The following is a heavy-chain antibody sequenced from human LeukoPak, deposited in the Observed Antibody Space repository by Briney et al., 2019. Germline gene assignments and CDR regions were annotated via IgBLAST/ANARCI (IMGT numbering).Heavy chain of an antibody. CDR3: ARXXMVRGPKRYFQH. CDR1: GGSISSSSYY. D-gene: IGHD3-10*01. V-gene: IGHV4-39*07. J-gene: IGHJ1*01. Sequence: SETLSLTCTVSGGSISSSSYYWGWIRQPPGKGLEWIGEINHSGSTNYNPSLKSRVTISVDTSKNQFSLKLSSVTAADTAVYYXARXXMVRGPKRYFQHWGQGTLVTVSS. CDR2: INHSGST.